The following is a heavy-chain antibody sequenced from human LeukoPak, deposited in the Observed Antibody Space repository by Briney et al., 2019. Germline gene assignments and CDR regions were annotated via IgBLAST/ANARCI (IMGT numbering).Heavy chain of an antibody. CDR2: IYYSGST. Sequence: SETLSLTCTVSGGSISSYYWSWIRQPPGKGLEWIGYIYYSGSTNYNPSVKSLVTISVDTSKNQFSLKLSSVTAADTAVYYCARGSKGYFPNYYYYMDVWGKGTTVTISS. J-gene: IGHJ6*03. CDR3: ARGSKGYFPNYYYYMDV. CDR1: GGSISSYY. D-gene: IGHD3-22*01. V-gene: IGHV4-59*01.